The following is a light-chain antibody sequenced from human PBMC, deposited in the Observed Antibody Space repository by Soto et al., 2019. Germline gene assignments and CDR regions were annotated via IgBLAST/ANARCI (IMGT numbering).Light chain of an antibody. V-gene: IGKV1-33*01. CDR1: QDINNY. CDR3: QQYDFLVT. Sequence: DVQMTQSPSSLSASVGDRVTITCQASQDINNYLNWYQQKPGKAPKLLIYDASNLETGVQTRFTGSGSGTHFTFTISSLQPEDIATYFCQQYDFLVTFGQGTRLAIQ. CDR2: DAS. J-gene: IGKJ5*01.